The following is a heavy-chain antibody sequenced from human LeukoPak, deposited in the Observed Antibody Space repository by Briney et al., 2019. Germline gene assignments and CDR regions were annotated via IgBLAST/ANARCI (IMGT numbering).Heavy chain of an antibody. CDR1: GGSISSYY. Sequence: SETLSLTCTVSGGSISSYYWSWIRQPPGKGLEWIGYIYYSGSTNYNPSLKSRVTISVDTSKNQFSLRLNSVTAADTAVYYCARSRAFNSGAFDPWGQGSLVTVSS. J-gene: IGHJ5*02. D-gene: IGHD1-26*01. CDR2: IYYSGST. CDR3: ARSRAFNSGAFDP. V-gene: IGHV4-59*01.